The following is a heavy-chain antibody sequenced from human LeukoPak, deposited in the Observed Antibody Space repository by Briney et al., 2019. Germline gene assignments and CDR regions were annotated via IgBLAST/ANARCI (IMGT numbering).Heavy chain of an antibody. J-gene: IGHJ4*02. D-gene: IGHD2-15*01. CDR2: ISSSGSTI. CDR1: GFTFSSYE. V-gene: IGHV3-48*03. Sequence: GGSLRLSCAASGFTFSSYEMNWVRQAPGKGLEWVSYISSSGSTIYYADSVKGRFTISRDNAKNSLYLQMNSLRAEDTAVYYCARSTLGNCSGGSCYGDGDYWGQGTLVTVSS. CDR3: ARSTLGNCSGGSCYGDGDY.